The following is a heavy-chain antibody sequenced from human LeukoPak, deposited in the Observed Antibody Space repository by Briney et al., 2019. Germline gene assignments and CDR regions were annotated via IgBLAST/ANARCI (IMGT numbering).Heavy chain of an antibody. CDR2: ISSSSSYI. CDR1: GFTFSSYS. V-gene: IGHV3-21*01. D-gene: IGHD4-11*01. Sequence: GGSLRLSCAASGFTFSSYSMNWVRQAPGKGLEWVSSISSSSSYIYYADSVKGRFTISRDNAKNSLYLQMNSLRAEDTAVYYCARDRATVTTGYYYYMDVWGKGTTVTVSS. CDR3: ARDRATVTTGYYYYMDV. J-gene: IGHJ6*03.